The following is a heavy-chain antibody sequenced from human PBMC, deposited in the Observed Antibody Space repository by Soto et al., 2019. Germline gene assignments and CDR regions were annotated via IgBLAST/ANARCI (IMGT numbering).Heavy chain of an antibody. J-gene: IGHJ4*02. Sequence: SLSLSSSASEFTCGSYEMKWRRHAGGKVLEWVSFISSSGSTIYSEDSVKGRFTISRANAKTSQYLQINSLRAEDTAVYYCARTKGSVVPLDWGQGTLVTVSS. CDR3: ARTKGSVVPLD. V-gene: IGHV3-48*03. CDR1: EFTCGSYE. D-gene: IGHD2-2*01. CDR2: ISSSGSTI.